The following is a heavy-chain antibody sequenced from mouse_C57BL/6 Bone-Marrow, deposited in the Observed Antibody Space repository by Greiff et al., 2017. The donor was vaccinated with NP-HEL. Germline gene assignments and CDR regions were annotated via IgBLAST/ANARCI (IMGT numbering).Heavy chain of an antibody. J-gene: IGHJ2*01. CDR3: TPLRTTVVRNY. D-gene: IGHD1-1*01. V-gene: IGHV14-4*01. CDR2: IDPENGDT. Sequence: EVKLQESGAELVRPGASVKLSCTASGFNIKDDYMHWVKQRPEQGLEWIGWIDPENGDTEYASKFQGKATITADTSSNTAYLQLSSLTSEDTAVYYCTPLRTTVVRNYWGQGTTLTVSS. CDR1: GFNIKDDY.